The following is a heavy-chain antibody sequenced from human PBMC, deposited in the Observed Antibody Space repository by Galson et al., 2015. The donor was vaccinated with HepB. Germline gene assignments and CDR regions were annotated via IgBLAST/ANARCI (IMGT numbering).Heavy chain of an antibody. V-gene: IGHV3-53*01. CDR1: GLAVSNNY. CDR2: FYADGRT. J-gene: IGHJ4*02. Sequence: SLRLSCAATGLAVSNNYISWVRQAPGKGLEWPATFYADGRTYYADAVKGRFTISRDISQNAVFLQMNSLRDDDTGLYYCTKEQENRGRRRFYFDLWGQGTLVTVST. CDR3: TKEQENRGRRRFYFDL. D-gene: IGHD3-10*01.